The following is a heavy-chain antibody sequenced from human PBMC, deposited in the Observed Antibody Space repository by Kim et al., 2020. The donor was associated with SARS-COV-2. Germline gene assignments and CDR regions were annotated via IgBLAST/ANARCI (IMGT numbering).Heavy chain of an antibody. CDR3: ARVKYDSSGYYRRNYYYGMDV. J-gene: IGHJ6*02. CDR1: GGSISSYY. V-gene: IGHV4-59*01. Sequence: SETLSLTCTVSGGSISSYYWSWIRQPPGKGLEWIGYIYYSGSTNYNPSLKSRVTISVDTSKNQFSLKLSSVTAAGTAVYYCARVKYDSSGYYRRNYYYGMDVWGQGTTVTVSS. CDR2: IYYSGST. D-gene: IGHD3-22*01.